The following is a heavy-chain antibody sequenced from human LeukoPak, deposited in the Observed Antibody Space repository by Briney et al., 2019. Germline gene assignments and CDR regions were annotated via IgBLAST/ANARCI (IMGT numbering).Heavy chain of an antibody. CDR3: ARDGGESIAAADTLDY. V-gene: IGHV3-48*03. CDR1: GFTFSSYE. CDR2: ISSSGSTI. Sequence: GGSLRLSCAASGFTFSSYEMNWVRQAPGKGLEWVSYISSSGSTISYADSVKGRFTISRDNSKNTLYLQMNSLRAEDTAVYYCARDGGESIAAADTLDYWGQGTLVTVSS. D-gene: IGHD6-13*01. J-gene: IGHJ4*02.